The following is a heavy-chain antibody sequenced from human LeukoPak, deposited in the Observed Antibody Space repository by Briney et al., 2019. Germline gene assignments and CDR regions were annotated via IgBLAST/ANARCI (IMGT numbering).Heavy chain of an antibody. D-gene: IGHD3-16*01. CDR3: AKDKTWGYFDF. CDR1: GFTFSNYG. Sequence: GGSLRLSCGASGFTFSNYGMLWVRQASGKGLEWVAFIHFDGSNKYYTDSVKGRFTISRDNSKNTLYLQMDSLRAEDTAVYYCAKDKTWGYFDFWGQGTLVTVSS. CDR2: IHFDGSNK. V-gene: IGHV3-30*02. J-gene: IGHJ4*02.